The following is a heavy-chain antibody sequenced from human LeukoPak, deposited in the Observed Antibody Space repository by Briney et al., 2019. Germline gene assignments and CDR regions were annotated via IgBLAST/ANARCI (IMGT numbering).Heavy chain of an antibody. V-gene: IGHV3-30*04. Sequence: PGGSLRLSCAASGFTFSSYTMHCGRQAPGKGLERVAVISYYGSNKYDADSRKSQFTNSRDNSNNTLYLQMNSPRSEETAVYCCARASANYDIMTGYYYFDSWGQGTLVTVSS. D-gene: IGHD3-9*01. J-gene: IGHJ4*02. CDR3: ARASANYDIMTGYYYFDS. CDR2: ISYYGSNK. CDR1: GFTFSSYT.